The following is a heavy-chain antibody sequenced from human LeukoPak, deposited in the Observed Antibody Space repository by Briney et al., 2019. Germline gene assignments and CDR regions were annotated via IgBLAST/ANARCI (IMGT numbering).Heavy chain of an antibody. J-gene: IGHJ4*02. CDR3: ARGYCGSTSCYGVFDY. Sequence: SETLSLTCTVSGGSVSSDIYYWSWIRQPPGKGLEWIGYIYNSGSTNYNPSLKSRVTISVDTSKDQFSLRLNSVTAADTAVYYCARGYCGSTSCYGVFDYWGQGTLVTVSS. CDR2: IYNSGST. D-gene: IGHD2-2*01. CDR1: GGSVSSDIYY. V-gene: IGHV4-61*01.